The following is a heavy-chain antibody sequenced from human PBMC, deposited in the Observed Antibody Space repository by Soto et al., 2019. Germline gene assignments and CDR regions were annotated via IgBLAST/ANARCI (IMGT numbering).Heavy chain of an antibody. Sequence: QVQLQESGPGLVKPSETLSLTCTVSGGSINSYYWSWIRQPPGKGLEWIGYIYYSGSTNYNPSLTRRVTISVGTSKHQFSLKLSSVNAADTAVYYCARLYGLDAFDIWGQGTMVTVSS. CDR1: GGSINSYY. D-gene: IGHD3-16*02. J-gene: IGHJ3*02. CDR2: IYYSGST. CDR3: ARLYGLDAFDI. V-gene: IGHV4-59*08.